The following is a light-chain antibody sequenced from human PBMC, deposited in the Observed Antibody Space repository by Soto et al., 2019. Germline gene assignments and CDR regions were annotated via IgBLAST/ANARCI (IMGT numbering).Light chain of an antibody. J-gene: IGKJ5*01. Sequence: EKVMTQSPATLSVSPGERATLSCRASQSVSSNLAWYQQKPGQAPRLLIYDASNRATGIPARFSGSGSGTDFTLTISSLEPEDFAVYYCQQRSNWPITFGQGTRLEIK. CDR3: QQRSNWPIT. V-gene: IGKV3-11*01. CDR1: QSVSSN. CDR2: DAS.